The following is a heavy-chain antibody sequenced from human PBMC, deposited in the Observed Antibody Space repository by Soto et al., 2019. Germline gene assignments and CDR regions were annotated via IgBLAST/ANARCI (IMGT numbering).Heavy chain of an antibody. CDR2: IYYTGST. D-gene: IGHD3-16*02. V-gene: IGHV4-39*01. Sequence: PSETLSLTCTVSGDSITNSNYYWGWFRQPPGKGLEWIASIYYTGSTYYNPSLKSRVTISVDASNNQFSLNLNSVTASDTALYYCAGRNSLASVSLNFRELSNYKWIDPWGPGTLVTVSS. CDR1: GDSITNSNYY. J-gene: IGHJ5*02. CDR3: AGRNSLASVSLNFRELSNYKWIDP.